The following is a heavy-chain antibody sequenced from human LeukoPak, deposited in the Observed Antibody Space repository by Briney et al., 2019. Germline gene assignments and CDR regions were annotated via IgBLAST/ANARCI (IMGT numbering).Heavy chain of an antibody. CDR2: IRRKTNGGTT. J-gene: IGHJ4*02. CDR3: TRALDISGYFYPFDY. CDR1: GFTFDGYA. V-gene: IGHV3-49*04. Sequence: GRSLRLSCTASGFTFDGYAMSWVRQAPGKGLEWLGFIRRKTNGGTTEYAASVKGRFTISRDDSQNSLNLQMNSLKTEDTAVYYCTRALDISGYFYPFDYWGQGTLVTVSS. D-gene: IGHD3-22*01.